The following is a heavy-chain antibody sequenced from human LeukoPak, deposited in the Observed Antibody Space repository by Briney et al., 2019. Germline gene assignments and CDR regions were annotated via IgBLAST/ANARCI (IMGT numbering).Heavy chain of an antibody. J-gene: IGHJ5*02. CDR2: IYYSGST. D-gene: IGHD3-9*01. V-gene: IGHV4-59*08. Sequence: SETLSLTCTVSGGSISSYYWSWIRQPPGKGLEWIGYIYYSGSTNYNPSLKSRVTISVDTSKNQFSLKLSSVTAADTAVYYCARHRHYDILTGPYRGWFDPWGQGTLVTVSS. CDR1: GGSISSYY. CDR3: ARHRHYDILTGPYRGWFDP.